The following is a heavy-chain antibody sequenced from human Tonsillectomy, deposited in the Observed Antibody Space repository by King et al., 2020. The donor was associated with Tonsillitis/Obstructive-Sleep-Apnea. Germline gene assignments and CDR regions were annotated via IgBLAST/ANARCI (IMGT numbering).Heavy chain of an antibody. CDR2: IYPGDSDT. V-gene: IGHV5-51*01. Sequence: LVQSGAEVKKPGESLKISCKATGYSFSSYCIGWVRQMPGKGLEWMGIIYPGDSDTRYSPSFQGQVTISADKSISTAYLQWGSLKASDTAMYFCARASLGYTSSWYGIDYWGQGTLVTVSS. J-gene: IGHJ4*02. CDR3: ARASLGYTSSWYGIDY. CDR1: GYSFSSYC. D-gene: IGHD6-13*01.